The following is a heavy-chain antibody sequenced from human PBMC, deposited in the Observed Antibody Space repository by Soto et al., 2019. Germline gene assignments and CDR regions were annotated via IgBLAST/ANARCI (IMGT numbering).Heavy chain of an antibody. V-gene: IGHV4-59*01. CDR2: VSSTGST. CDR3: ARVGSKSFYYATDV. J-gene: IGHJ6*02. CDR1: GASITQYY. D-gene: IGHD4-4*01. Sequence: SETLSLTCTVSGASITQYYWNWIRQSPGKGLEWIVSVSSTGSTVFNPSLTSRVTVSLDTSKNQFSLKLTSVTAADTAVYYCARVGSKSFYYATDVWGQGTTVTVSS.